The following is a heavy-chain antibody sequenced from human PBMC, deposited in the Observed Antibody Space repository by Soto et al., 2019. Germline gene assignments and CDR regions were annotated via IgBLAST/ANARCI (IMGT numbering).Heavy chain of an antibody. CDR1: GFSFNAYA. CDR2: ISGAVSTT. Sequence: EVHLLESGGGLVQPGGSLRLSCAASGFSFNAYAMSWVRQAPGRGLEWVASISGAVSTTYYADSVKGRFTISRDNSDNALYLQMSDLRPEDTALYYCAKDQEELVNFALWGQGTLATVSS. J-gene: IGHJ4*02. CDR3: AKDQEELVNFAL. V-gene: IGHV3-23*01. D-gene: IGHD1-26*01.